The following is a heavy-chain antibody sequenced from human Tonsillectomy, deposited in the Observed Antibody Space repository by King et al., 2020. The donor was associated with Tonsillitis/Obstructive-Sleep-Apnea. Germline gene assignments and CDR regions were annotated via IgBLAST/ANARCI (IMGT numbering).Heavy chain of an antibody. CDR1: VGSISRRDFY. D-gene: IGHD2-2*01. J-gene: IGHJ6*03. CDR2: IYYNGDT. Sequence: QLQESGPGLVKPSETLSLTCSVSVGSISRRDFYWGWIRQPPGKGLEWIASIYYNGDTYYNPSLESRVTISVDTSKNQFSLRLSSVTAADTSVYYCARHAHASNSYSFMDVWGKGTTVTVSS. V-gene: IGHV4-39*01. CDR3: ARHAHASNSYSFMDV.